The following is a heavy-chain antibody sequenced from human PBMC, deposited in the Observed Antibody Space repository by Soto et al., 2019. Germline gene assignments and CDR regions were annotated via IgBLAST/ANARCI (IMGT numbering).Heavy chain of an antibody. V-gene: IGHV5-51*01. CDR2: IYPGDSDT. J-gene: IGHJ6*02. D-gene: IGHD2-15*01. Sequence: PGEFLKISCKGSGYSFTSYWIGWVRQMPGKGLEWMGIIYPGDSDTRYSPSFQGQVTISADKSISTAYLQWSSLKASDTAMYYCARLEDLGEYSGYGMDVWGQGTTVTVSS. CDR3: ARLEDLGEYSGYGMDV. CDR1: GYSFTSYW.